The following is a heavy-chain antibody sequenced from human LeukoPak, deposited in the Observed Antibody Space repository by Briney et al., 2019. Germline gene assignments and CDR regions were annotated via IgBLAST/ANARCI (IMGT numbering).Heavy chain of an antibody. CDR1: GFTFDDYA. Sequence: PGRSLRLSCAASGFTFDDYAMHWVRQAPGKGLEWVSGISWNSGSIGYADSVKGRFTISRDNAKNSLYLQMNSLRAEDTALYYCARTFDYWGQGTLVTVSS. V-gene: IGHV3-9*01. CDR3: ARTFDY. CDR2: ISWNSGSI. J-gene: IGHJ4*02.